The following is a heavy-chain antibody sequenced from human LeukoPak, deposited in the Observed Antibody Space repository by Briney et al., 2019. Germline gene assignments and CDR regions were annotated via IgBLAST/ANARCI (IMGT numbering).Heavy chain of an antibody. CDR1: GFTFSDYY. D-gene: IGHD2-2*01. Sequence: GGSLRLSCAPSGFTFSDYYMSWIRQAPGKGLEWVSYISSSSSYTNYADSVKGRFTISRDNAKNSLYLQMNSLRAEDTAVYYCAREFGPAAAPDYWGRGTRDTVSS. CDR2: ISSSSSYT. J-gene: IGHJ4*02. CDR3: AREFGPAAAPDY. V-gene: IGHV3-11*06.